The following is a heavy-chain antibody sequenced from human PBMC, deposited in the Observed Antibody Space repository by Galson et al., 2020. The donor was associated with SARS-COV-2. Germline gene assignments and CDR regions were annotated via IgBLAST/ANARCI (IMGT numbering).Heavy chain of an antibody. V-gene: IGHV4-39*02. CDR2: IYSSGST. CDR3: AREVVVVVATNWFDP. D-gene: IGHD2-15*01. J-gene: IGHJ5*02. Sequence: SETLSLTCSVSGGSISSTRFKWGWIRQAPGKGLEWIGSIYSSGSTYSNPSLKSRVTMSLDTSKNHFSLKLSSVTAADTAVYYCAREVVVVVATNWFDPWGQGTLVTVSS. CDR1: GGSISSTRFK.